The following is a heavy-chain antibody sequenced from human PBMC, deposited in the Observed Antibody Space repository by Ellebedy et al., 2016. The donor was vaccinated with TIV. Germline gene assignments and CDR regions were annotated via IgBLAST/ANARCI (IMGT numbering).Heavy chain of an antibody. CDR2: ISSSTTTI. CDR3: ARDHLGYCNFGSCYSGALDI. Sequence: GESLKISCEASGFTFISYSMNWVRQAPGKGLEWVSYISSSTTTIYYADSVRGRFTISRDNVQNSLYLQMSSLRDEDTAVYYCARDHLGYCNFGSCYSGALDIWGQGTMVTVSS. J-gene: IGHJ3*02. D-gene: IGHD2-15*01. V-gene: IGHV3-48*02. CDR1: GFTFISYS.